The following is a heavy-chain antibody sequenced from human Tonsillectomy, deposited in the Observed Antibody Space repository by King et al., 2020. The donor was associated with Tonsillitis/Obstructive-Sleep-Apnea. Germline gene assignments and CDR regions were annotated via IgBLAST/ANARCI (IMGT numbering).Heavy chain of an antibody. V-gene: IGHV7-4-1*02. CDR3: ARGIGCSGGSCYSRRFDP. CDR2: INTNTGNP. D-gene: IGHD2-15*01. J-gene: IGHJ5*02. CDR1: GYTFTNYA. Sequence: QLVQSGSELKDPGASVKVSCKASGYTFTNYAMNWVRQAPGQGLEWMGWINTNTGNPTYAQGFTGRFVFSLDTSVRTSYLQISGLKAEDSAVYYCARGIGCSGGSCYSRRFDPWGQGTLVTVSS.